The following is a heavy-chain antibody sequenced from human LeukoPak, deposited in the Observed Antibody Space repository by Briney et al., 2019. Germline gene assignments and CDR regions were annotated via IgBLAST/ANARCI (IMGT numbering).Heavy chain of an antibody. V-gene: IGHV1-2*02. Sequence: ASVSVSCKASGYTFTGYYMHWVRQAPGQGLEGMGWINPNSGGTNYAQTFQGRVPMTRATSISTAYMELSRLRSDATAVYYCARYCSSTSCYVGFHYWGQGTLVTVSS. CDR1: GYTFTGYY. CDR2: INPNSGGT. CDR3: ARYCSSTSCYVGFHY. D-gene: IGHD2-2*01. J-gene: IGHJ4*02.